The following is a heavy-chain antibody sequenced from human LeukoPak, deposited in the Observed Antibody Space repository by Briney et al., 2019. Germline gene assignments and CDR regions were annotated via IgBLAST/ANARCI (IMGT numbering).Heavy chain of an antibody. D-gene: IGHD6-19*01. CDR1: GGTFSSYA. CDR2: IIPIFGTA. J-gene: IGHJ5*02. V-gene: IGHV1-69*05. Sequence: VASVTVSCKASGGTFSSYAISWVRQAPGQGLEWMGGIIPIFGTANYAQKFQGRVTITTDESTSTAYMELRSLRSDDTAVYYCARDLSTGYSTGWYWFDPWGQGTLVTVSS. CDR3: ARDLSTGYSTGWYWFDP.